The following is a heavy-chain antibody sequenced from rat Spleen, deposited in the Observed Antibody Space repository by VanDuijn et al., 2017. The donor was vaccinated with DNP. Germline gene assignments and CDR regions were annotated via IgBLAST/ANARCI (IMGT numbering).Heavy chain of an antibody. D-gene: IGHD1-1*01. CDR2: IIYDGSST. V-gene: IGHV5-7*01. CDR1: GFTFSDYY. CDR3: ARTEEITTVVGVMDA. Sequence: EVQLVESGGGLVQPGRSLKLSCAASGFTFSDYYMAWVRQAPTKGLEWVATIIYDGSSTYYRDSVKGRFTISRDNAKSTLYLQMESLRSEDTATYYCARTEEITTVVGVMDAWGQGASVTVSS. J-gene: IGHJ4*01.